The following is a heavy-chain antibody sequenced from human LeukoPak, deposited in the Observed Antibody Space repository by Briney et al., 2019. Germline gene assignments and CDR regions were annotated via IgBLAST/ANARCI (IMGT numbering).Heavy chain of an antibody. D-gene: IGHD5-18*01. J-gene: IGHJ5*02. CDR1: GGSISSYY. CDR3: ARGPNVRTAVVIDH. CDR2: IYYSGST. V-gene: IGHV4-59*01. Sequence: SETLSLTCTVSGGSISSYYWSWIRQPPGKGLEWIGYIYYSGSTNYNPSLKSRVTITVDTSKNQFSLKLSSVTAADTAMYYCARGPNVRTAVVIDHWGQGTLVTVSS.